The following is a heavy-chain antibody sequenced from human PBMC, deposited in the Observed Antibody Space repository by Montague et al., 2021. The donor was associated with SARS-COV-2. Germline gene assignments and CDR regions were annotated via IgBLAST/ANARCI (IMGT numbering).Heavy chain of an antibody. CDR2: IYSGGST. CDR1: GFTVSSNY. CDR3: ARDRHWTNTYYDILTGYQYYSYGMAV. D-gene: IGHD3-9*01. J-gene: IGHJ6*02. V-gene: IGHV3-66*01. Sequence: SLRLSCAASGFTVSSNYMSWVRQAPGKGLEWVSVIYSGGSTYYADSVKGRFTISRDNSKNTLYLQMNSLRAEDTAVYYCARDRHWTNTYYDILTGYQYYSYGMAVGGQGTTVTVSS.